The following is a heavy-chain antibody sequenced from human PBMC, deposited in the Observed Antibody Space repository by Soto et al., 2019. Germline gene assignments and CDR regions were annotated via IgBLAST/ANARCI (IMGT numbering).Heavy chain of an antibody. J-gene: IGHJ6*02. CDR3: AREGRAARYYYYGMDV. D-gene: IGHD6-6*01. V-gene: IGHV4-59*01. CDR2: IYYSGRT. Sequence: QVQLQESGPGLVKPSETLSLTCTVSGGSISSYYWCWIRQPPGKGLVWIGYIYYSGRTNYNPSLKSRVTISVDTSKNQFSLKLSSVTAADTAVYYCAREGRAARYYYYGMDVWGQGTTVTVSS. CDR1: GGSISSYY.